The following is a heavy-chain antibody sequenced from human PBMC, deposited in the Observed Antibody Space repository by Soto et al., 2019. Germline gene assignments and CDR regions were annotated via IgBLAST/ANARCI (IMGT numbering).Heavy chain of an antibody. CDR3: ASLIAAAGPPHRPRYYYGMDV. Sequence: QVQLVQSGAEVKKPGSSVKVSCKASGGTFSSYAISWVRQAPGQGLEWMGGIIPIFGTADYAQKFQGRVTLTXXXSXRTAYMELSSLRSEDTAVYYCASLIAAAGPPHRPRYYYGMDVWGQGTTVTVSS. V-gene: IGHV1-69*05. CDR2: IIPIFGTA. J-gene: IGHJ6*02. D-gene: IGHD6-13*01. CDR1: GGTFSSYA.